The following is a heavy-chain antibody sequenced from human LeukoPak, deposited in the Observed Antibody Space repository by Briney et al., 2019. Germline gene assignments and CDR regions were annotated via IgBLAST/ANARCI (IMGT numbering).Heavy chain of an antibody. CDR3: ARSEWLFIFDY. J-gene: IGHJ4*02. Sequence: PSETLSLTCAVYGGSFSGYYWSWIRQPPGKGLEWIGEINHSGSTNYNPSLKSRVTISVDTSKNQFSLKLSSVTAADTAVYYCARSEWLFIFDYWGQGTLVTVSS. CDR2: INHSGST. V-gene: IGHV4-34*01. D-gene: IGHD3-3*01. CDR1: GGSFSGYY.